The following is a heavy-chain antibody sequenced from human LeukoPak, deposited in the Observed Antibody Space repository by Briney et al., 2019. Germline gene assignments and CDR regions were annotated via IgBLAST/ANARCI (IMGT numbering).Heavy chain of an antibody. V-gene: IGHV4-59*01. Sequence: SETLSLTCTVTGGSISSYYWSWIRQPPGKGLEWIGYIYYSGSTNYNPSLKSRVTISVDTSKNQFSLQLSSVTAADTAVYYCARGPKTEIDYWGQGTLVTVSS. CDR2: IYYSGST. CDR1: GGSISSYY. J-gene: IGHJ4*02. CDR3: ARGPKTEIDY.